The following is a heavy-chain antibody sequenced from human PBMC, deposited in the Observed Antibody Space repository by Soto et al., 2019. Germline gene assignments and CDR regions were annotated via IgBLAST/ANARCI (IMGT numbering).Heavy chain of an antibody. CDR2: ISGSGGST. J-gene: IGHJ6*02. CDR3: AKEDWDLHSRALYGMDV. Sequence: GGSLRLSCAASGFTFSSYAMSWVRQAPGKGLEWVSAISGSGGSTYYADSVKGRFTISRDNSKNTLYLQMNSLRAEDTAVYYCAKEDWDLHSRALYGMDVWGQGTTVTVSS. D-gene: IGHD6-13*01. V-gene: IGHV3-23*01. CDR1: GFTFSSYA.